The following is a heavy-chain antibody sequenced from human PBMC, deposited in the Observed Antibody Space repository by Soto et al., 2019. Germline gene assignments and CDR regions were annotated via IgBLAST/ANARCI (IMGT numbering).Heavy chain of an antibody. J-gene: IGHJ4*02. D-gene: IGHD2-2*01. V-gene: IGHV3-23*01. Sequence: EVQLLESGGGLVQPGGSLRLSCAASGFTFSSYAMSWVRQAPGKGLEWVSAISGSGGSTYYVDSVKGRFTISRDNSKNTLYLQMNSLRAEDTAVYYCAKGLGYCSSTSCYFRSPFDYWGQGTLVTVSS. CDR3: AKGLGYCSSTSCYFRSPFDY. CDR2: ISGSGGST. CDR1: GFTFSSYA.